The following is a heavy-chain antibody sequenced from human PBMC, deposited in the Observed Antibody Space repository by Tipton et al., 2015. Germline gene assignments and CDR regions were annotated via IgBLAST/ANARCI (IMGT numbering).Heavy chain of an antibody. V-gene: IGHV4-38-2*02. CDR3: ARGRGWRVFDY. Sequence: TLSLTCTVSGYFISDGHFWGWVRQSPVKGLEWIASMHHNGDAYYNPSLGSRVTISVDTSKSQFFLKLTSVIAADTAVYFCARGRGWRVFDYWGQGTLVTVSS. J-gene: IGHJ4*02. CDR1: GYFISDGHF. CDR2: MHHNGDA. D-gene: IGHD3-10*01.